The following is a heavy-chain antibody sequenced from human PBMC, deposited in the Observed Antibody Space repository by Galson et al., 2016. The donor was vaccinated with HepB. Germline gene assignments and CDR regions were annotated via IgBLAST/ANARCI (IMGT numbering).Heavy chain of an antibody. J-gene: IGHJ5*02. CDR2: IRNKASSYAT. CDR3: TRLAVAGTGWFDP. D-gene: IGHD6-19*01. V-gene: IGHV3-73*01. CDR1: GFTFSGSA. Sequence: SLRLSCAASGFTFSGSAIHWVRQASGKGLEWVGRIRNKASSYATAYVASVKGRFTISRDDSKSTAFLQMNSLKTEDTAVYYCTRLAVAGTGWFDPWGQGTLVTVSS.